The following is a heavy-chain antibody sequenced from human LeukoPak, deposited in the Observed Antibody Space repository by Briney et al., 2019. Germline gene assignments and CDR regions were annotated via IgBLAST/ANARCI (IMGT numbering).Heavy chain of an antibody. CDR3: ARPHPLAVAGRFDAFDI. CDR2: INPNSGGT. J-gene: IGHJ3*02. CDR1: GYTFTSYD. D-gene: IGHD6-19*01. V-gene: IGHV1-2*06. Sequence: ASVKVSCKASGYTFTSYDINWVRQATGQGLEWMGRINPNSGGTNYAQKFQGRVTMTRDTSISTAYMELSRLRSDDTAVYYCARPHPLAVAGRFDAFDIWGQGTMVTVSS.